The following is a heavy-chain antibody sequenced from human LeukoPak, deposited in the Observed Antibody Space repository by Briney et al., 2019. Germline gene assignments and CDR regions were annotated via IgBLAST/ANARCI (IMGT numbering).Heavy chain of an antibody. CDR1: GFTFSSYA. V-gene: IGHV3-23*01. D-gene: IGHD3-22*01. Sequence: GGSLRLSCAASGFTFSSYAMSWVRQAPGKGLEWVSAISGSGGSTYYADSVKGRLTISRDNSKNTLYLQMNSLRAEDTAVYYCAKDGTYDSSGYYSDYWGQGTLVTVSS. J-gene: IGHJ4*02. CDR3: AKDGTYDSSGYYSDY. CDR2: ISGSGGST.